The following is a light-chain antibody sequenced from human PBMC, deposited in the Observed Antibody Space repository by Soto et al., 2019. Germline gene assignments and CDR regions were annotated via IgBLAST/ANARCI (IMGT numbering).Light chain of an antibody. CDR1: QSINSW. J-gene: IGKJ4*01. CDR3: LQYNHYPLT. Sequence: DIQMTHAPSTLSASVGDRVTLTCRASQSINSWLAWYQQRPGKGPKLLIHKASILEGGVPSRFSGSASGTEFTLTISSLQPDDFATYYCLQYNHYPLTFGGGTKVDIK. V-gene: IGKV1-5*03. CDR2: KAS.